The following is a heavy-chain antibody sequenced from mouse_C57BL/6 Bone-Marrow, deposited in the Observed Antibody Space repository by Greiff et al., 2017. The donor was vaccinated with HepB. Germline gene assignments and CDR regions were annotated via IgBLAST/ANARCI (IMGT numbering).Heavy chain of an antibody. Sequence: QVQLQQPGAELVKPGASVKMSCKASGYTFTSYWITWVKQRPGQGLEWIGDIYPGSGSTNYNEKFKSKATLTVDTSSSTAYMQISSLTSEDSAVYYCAREDYDGDYYAMDYWGQGTSVTVSS. CDR1: GYTFTSYW. CDR2: IYPGSGST. CDR3: AREDYDGDYYAMDY. D-gene: IGHD2-4*01. J-gene: IGHJ4*01. V-gene: IGHV1-55*01.